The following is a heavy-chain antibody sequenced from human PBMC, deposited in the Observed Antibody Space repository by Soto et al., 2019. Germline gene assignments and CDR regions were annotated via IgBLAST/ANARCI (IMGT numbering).Heavy chain of an antibody. D-gene: IGHD6-19*01. J-gene: IGHJ4*02. CDR3: ARIIGAWYYFDY. V-gene: IGHV1-3*01. Sequence: QVQLVQSGAEVKKPGASVKVSCKASGYTFTSYAMHWVRQAPGQRLEWMGWINACNGNTKYSQKFQGKVTITRDTSASSAYLKMSSMRSEDTAVYYCARIIGAWYYFDYWGQGTPVTVSS. CDR1: GYTFTSYA. CDR2: INACNGNT.